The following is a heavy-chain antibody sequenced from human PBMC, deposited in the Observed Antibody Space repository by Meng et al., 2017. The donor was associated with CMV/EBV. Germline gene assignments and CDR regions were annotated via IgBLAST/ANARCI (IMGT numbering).Heavy chain of an antibody. CDR2: ISYDGSNK. Sequence: GASLNISCASSGFIFSRYAMHWVRQAPGKGLEWVAVISYDGSNKYYADSVKGRFTISRDNSKNTLYLQMNSLRAEDTAVYYCARDLGYCSGGSCPPRRSWFDPWGQGTLVTVSS. CDR1: GFIFSRYA. D-gene: IGHD2-15*01. V-gene: IGHV3-30-3*01. CDR3: ARDLGYCSGGSCPPRRSWFDP. J-gene: IGHJ5*02.